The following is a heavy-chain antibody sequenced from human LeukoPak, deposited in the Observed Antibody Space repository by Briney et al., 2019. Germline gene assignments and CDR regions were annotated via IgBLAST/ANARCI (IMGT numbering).Heavy chain of an antibody. Sequence: PSQTLSLTCTVSGGSISSGSYYWNWIRQPAGKRLEWLGHVFTRGTTNYNASLEGRLTISLDTARNQFSLRLSSVTAADTAVYYCARASYSYDINGWVPFDYWGQGTLVTVSS. V-gene: IGHV4-61*09. CDR2: VFTRGTT. J-gene: IGHJ4*02. CDR3: ARASYSYDINGWVPFDY. D-gene: IGHD3-22*01. CDR1: GGSISSGSYY.